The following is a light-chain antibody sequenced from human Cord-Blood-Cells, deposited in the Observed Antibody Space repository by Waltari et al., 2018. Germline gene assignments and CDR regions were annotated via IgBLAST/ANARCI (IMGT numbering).Light chain of an antibody. Sequence: EIVLTQSPATLSLSPGERATLPCRASQSVNSYLAMYQQKPGHAPWLPIYDASTRATGIPARCSGSGSGTDFTLTVNSLEPEDFAVYYCQQRSNWPPLTFGGGTKVEIK. CDR1: QSVNSY. J-gene: IGKJ4*01. V-gene: IGKV3-11*01. CDR3: QQRSNWPPLT. CDR2: DAS.